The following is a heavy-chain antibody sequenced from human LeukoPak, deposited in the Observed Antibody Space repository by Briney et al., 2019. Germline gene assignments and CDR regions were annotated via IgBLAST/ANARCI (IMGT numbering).Heavy chain of an antibody. D-gene: IGHD3-10*01. J-gene: IGHJ4*02. CDR1: GYTFTTYG. Sequence: ASVKVSCKASGYTFTTYGICWVRQAPGQGLEWMGWMNPTSGHTGYAQKFQGRVTMTRDTSISTAYMELNSLTSEDTAVYYCARSPVGVRKKHDFWGQGTLVIVSS. CDR3: ARSPVGVRKKHDF. CDR2: MNPTSGHT. V-gene: IGHV1-8*02.